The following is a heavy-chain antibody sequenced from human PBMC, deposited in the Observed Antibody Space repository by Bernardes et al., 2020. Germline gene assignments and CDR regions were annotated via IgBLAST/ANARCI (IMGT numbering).Heavy chain of an antibody. D-gene: IGHD3-3*01. CDR2: ISYDGSNK. V-gene: IGHV3-30*03. Sequence: GGSLRLSCAASGFTFSSYGMHWVRQAPGKGLEWVAVISYDGSNKYYADSVKGRFTISRDNSKNTLYLQMNSLRAEDTAVYYCGRSGYYMDYWGQGTLVTVSS. CDR3: GRSGYYMDY. J-gene: IGHJ4*02. CDR1: GFTFSSYG.